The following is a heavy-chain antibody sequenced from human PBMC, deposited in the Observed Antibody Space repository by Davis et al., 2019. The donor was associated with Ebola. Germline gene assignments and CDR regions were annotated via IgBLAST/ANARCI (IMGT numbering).Heavy chain of an antibody. V-gene: IGHV4-61*01. CDR2: IYYSGST. J-gene: IGHJ5*02. Sequence: PGGSLRLSCTVSGGSVSSGSYYWSWIRQPPGKGLEWIGYIYYSGSTNYNPSLKSRVTISVDTSKNQFSLKLSSVTAADTAVYYCARAHRIMVYARSDWFDPWGQGTLVTVSS. CDR3: ARAHRIMVYARSDWFDP. D-gene: IGHD2-8*01. CDR1: GGSVSSGSYY.